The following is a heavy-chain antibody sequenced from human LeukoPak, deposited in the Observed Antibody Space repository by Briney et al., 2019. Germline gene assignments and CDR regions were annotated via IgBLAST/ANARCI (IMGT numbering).Heavy chain of an antibody. CDR3: AREDNWNYDY. CDR2: IYYSGST. J-gene: IGHJ4*02. V-gene: IGHV4-39*02. Sequence: SETLSLTCTVSGGSISSSRDFWGWIRQPPGKGLEWIGSIYYSGSTYYNPSLKSRVTISVDTSKKQFSLKLNSVTAADTAVYYCAREDNWNYDYWGQGTLVTVSS. D-gene: IGHD1-7*01. CDR1: GGSISSSRDF.